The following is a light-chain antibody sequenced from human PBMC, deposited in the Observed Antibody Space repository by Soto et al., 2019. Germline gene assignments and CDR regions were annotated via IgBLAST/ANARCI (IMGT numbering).Light chain of an antibody. J-gene: IGKJ5*01. CDR2: DAS. Sequence: DIQMTQSPSTLSASVGDRVTITCRASQSISSWLAWYQQKPGKAPKLLIYDASNLESGVPSRFSGSGSGTEFTLTISSLQPEDFATYYCQQLNSYLITFGQGTRLEI. V-gene: IGKV1-5*01. CDR3: QQLNSYLIT. CDR1: QSISSW.